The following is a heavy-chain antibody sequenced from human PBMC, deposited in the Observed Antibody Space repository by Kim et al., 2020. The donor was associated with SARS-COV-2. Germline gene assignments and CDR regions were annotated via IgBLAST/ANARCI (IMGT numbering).Heavy chain of an antibody. CDR2: INTNTGNP. D-gene: IGHD6-13*01. Sequence: ASVKVSCKASGYTFTSYAMNWVRQAPGQGLEWMGWINTNTGNPTYAQGFTGRLVFSLDTSVSTAYLQISSLKAEDTAVYYCVRVGSGSWYVDYYYGMDVWGQETTVTVSS. CDR3: VRVGSGSWYVDYYYGMDV. CDR1: GYTFTSYA. J-gene: IGHJ6*01. V-gene: IGHV7-4-1*02.